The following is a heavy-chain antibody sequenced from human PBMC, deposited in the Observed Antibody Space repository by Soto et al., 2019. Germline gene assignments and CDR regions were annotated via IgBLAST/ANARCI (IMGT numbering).Heavy chain of an antibody. D-gene: IGHD4-17*01. V-gene: IGHV3-21*01. CDR2: ISSSSSYI. CDR3: ARATDYGDYAFDI. Sequence: GGSLRLSCAASGFTFSSYSMNWVRQAPGKGLEWVSSISSSSSYIYYADSVKGRFTISRDNAKNSLYLQMISLRAEDTAVYYCARATDYGDYAFDIWGQGTMVTVSS. CDR1: GFTFSSYS. J-gene: IGHJ3*02.